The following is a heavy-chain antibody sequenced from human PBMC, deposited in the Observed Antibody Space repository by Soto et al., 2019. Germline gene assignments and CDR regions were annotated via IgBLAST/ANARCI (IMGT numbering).Heavy chain of an antibody. CDR1: GFTFSSYA. V-gene: IGHV3-23*01. Sequence: GGSLRLSCAASGFTFSSYAMSWVRQAPGKGLEWVSAISGSGGSTYYADSVKGRFTISRDNSKNTLYLQMNSLRAEDTAVYYCAITIDYYDSSGYYSNHLRNFDYWGQGTLVTVSS. D-gene: IGHD3-22*01. CDR3: AITIDYYDSSGYYSNHLRNFDY. J-gene: IGHJ4*02. CDR2: ISGSGGST.